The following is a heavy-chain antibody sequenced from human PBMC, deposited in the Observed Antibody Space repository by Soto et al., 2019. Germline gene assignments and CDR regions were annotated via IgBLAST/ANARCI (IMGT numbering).Heavy chain of an antibody. CDR1: GFTFSDYW. J-gene: IGHJ6*02. CDR2: VKYDGAST. Sequence: EVQLVDSGGGLVQPGGSLRLSCAASGFTFSDYWMHWVRQAPGKGLVWVSRVKYDGASTSYGDSVKGRFTSSRDNAKSTVYLQMNSLRSEDTAVYYCARVLRGEYGTDVWGQGTTVTVSS. V-gene: IGHV3-74*01. CDR3: ARVLRGEYGTDV. D-gene: IGHD3-10*01.